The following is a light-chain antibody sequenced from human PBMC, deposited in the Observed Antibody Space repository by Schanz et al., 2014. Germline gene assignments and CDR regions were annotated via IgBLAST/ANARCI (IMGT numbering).Light chain of an antibody. CDR1: SSDVGSYNL. Sequence: QSALTQPASVSGSPGQSITISCTGTSSDVGSYNLVSWYQHHPGKAPKVMIYEGSKRPSGISNRFSGSKSDNTASLTISGLQADDEADYYCSSYTSTSTQVFGTGTKLTVL. J-gene: IGLJ1*01. CDR3: SSYTSTSTQV. CDR2: EGS. V-gene: IGLV2-14*02.